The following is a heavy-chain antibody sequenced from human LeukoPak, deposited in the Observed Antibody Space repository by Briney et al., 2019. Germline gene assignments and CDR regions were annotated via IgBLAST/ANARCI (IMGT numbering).Heavy chain of an antibody. CDR2: ISNDGSSR. V-gene: IGHV3-30*03. J-gene: IGHJ4*02. Sequence: GGSLRLSCEASEFTFSNYGMHWVRKAPGKGLEGLAVISNDGSSRQYRDSVKGRFTVSRDNSKNTLYLQMNRLRAEDTAVYYCVSGTCGGSCYILDYWGQGTLVTVSS. CDR3: VSGTCGGSCYILDY. CDR1: EFTFSNYG. D-gene: IGHD2-15*01.